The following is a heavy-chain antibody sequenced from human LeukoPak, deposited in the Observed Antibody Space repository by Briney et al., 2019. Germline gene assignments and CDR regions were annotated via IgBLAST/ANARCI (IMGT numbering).Heavy chain of an antibody. Sequence: ASVKVSCKASGYTFTGYYMHWVRQAPGQGLEWMGRINPNSGVTNYAQKFQGRVTMTRDTSISTAYMELSRLRSDDTAVYYCAREQGGSGTYGVDYWGQGTLVTVSS. V-gene: IGHV1-2*06. CDR3: AREQGGSGTYGVDY. D-gene: IGHD1-26*01. CDR1: GYTFTGYY. CDR2: INPNSGVT. J-gene: IGHJ4*02.